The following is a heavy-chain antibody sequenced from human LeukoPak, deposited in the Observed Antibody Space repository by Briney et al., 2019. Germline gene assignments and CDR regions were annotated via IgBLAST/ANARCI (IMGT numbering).Heavy chain of an antibody. Sequence: PGGSLRLSYAASGFTFSSYAVSWVRQAPGKGLERVSAISGSGGSTYYADSVKGRLTISRDNSKNTLYLQMNSLRAEDTAVYYCAKYRVVYYYYYMDVWGKGTTVTVSS. V-gene: IGHV3-23*01. CDR1: GFTFSSYA. J-gene: IGHJ6*03. CDR3: AKYRVVYYYYYMDV. D-gene: IGHD2-15*01. CDR2: ISGSGGST.